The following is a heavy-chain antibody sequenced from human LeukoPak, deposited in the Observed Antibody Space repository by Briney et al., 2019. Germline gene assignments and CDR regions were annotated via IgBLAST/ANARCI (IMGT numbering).Heavy chain of an antibody. CDR1: GVPITDYY. J-gene: IGHJ5*02. CDR3: ARELPSTGNWFDP. CDR2: MYYSGDS. D-gene: IGHD1-14*01. V-gene: IGHV4-59*01. Sequence: KPSETLSLTCNISGVPITDYYWSWIPLAPRRGLEWIGYMYYSGDSNSNPSLEGRVTMSADTSTNQFSLRLTPVTAADTAIYYCARELPSTGNWFDPWGQGILVTVSS.